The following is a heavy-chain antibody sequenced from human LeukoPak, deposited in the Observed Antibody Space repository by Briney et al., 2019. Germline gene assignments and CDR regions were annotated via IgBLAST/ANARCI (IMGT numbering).Heavy chain of an antibody. Sequence: GGSLRLSCAASGFTFSNYWMIWVRQAPGKGLEWVGNIKQDGSEKRYADSVRGRFTISRDNAQTSLYLQMNSLRAEDTAVYYCARQTIVGTTVMNFFDYWGQGTLVTVSS. CDR2: IKQDGSEK. J-gene: IGHJ4*02. CDR3: ARQTIVGTTVMNFFDY. V-gene: IGHV3-7*05. D-gene: IGHD1-26*01. CDR1: GFTFSNYW.